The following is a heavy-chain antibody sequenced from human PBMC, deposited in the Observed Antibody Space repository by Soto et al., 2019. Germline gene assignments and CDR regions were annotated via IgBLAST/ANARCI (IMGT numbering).Heavy chain of an antibody. CDR2: INHSGST. D-gene: IGHD2-2*02. Sequence: QVQLQQWGAGLLKPSETLSLTCAVYGGSFSGYYWSWIRQPPGKGVEWIGEINHSGSTNYSPSLKSRVTISVDTSKNQFSLKLSSLTAADTPVYYCRHCHCSNTSCYSVGMDVWGQGTTVTVSS. J-gene: IGHJ6*02. CDR1: GGSFSGYY. V-gene: IGHV4-34*01. CDR3: RHCHCSNTSCYSVGMDV.